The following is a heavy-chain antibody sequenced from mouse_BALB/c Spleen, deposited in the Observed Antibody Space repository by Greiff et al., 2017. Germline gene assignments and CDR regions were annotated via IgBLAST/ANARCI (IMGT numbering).Heavy chain of an antibody. Sequence: EVQLQQSGPELVKPGASVKIPCKASGYTFTDYNMDWVKQSHGKSLEWIGDITPNNGGTIYNQKFKGKATLTVDKSSSTAYMELRSLTSEDTAVYYCARVYYGGDYFDYWGQGTTLTVSS. D-gene: IGHD1-1*01. V-gene: IGHV1-18*01. CDR3: ARVYYGGDYFDY. CDR1: GYTFTDYN. CDR2: ITPNNGGT. J-gene: IGHJ2*01.